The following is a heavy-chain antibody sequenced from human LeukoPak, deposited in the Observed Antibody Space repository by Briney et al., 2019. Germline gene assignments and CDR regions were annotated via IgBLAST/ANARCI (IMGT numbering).Heavy chain of an antibody. CDR2: IKSKTDGETT. D-gene: IGHD3-10*01. J-gene: IGHJ4*02. CDR3: TTDLGTYYHGSQRLIPIDY. Sequence: GGSLRLSCVDSGFTFTNAWMSWVRQAPGKGLEWIGRIKSKTDGETTNYAEPVRGRFTISRDDSKSAAYLQMNSLKIEDTAVYYCTTDLGTYYHGSQRLIPIDYWGQGTLVTVSS. V-gene: IGHV3-15*01. CDR1: GFTFTNAW.